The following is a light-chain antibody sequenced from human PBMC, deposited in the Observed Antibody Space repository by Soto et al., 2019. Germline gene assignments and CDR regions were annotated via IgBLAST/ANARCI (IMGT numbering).Light chain of an antibody. CDR2: DAS. J-gene: IGKJ4*01. CDR1: QSVASY. CDR3: QLRSDWPPPLT. Sequence: EIVLTQSPATLSLSPGETATLSCRASQSVASYLAWYQHKPGQAPRVLMYDASNRATGIRASFSGSGSGSDFALSISSLEPEDFAVYYCQLRSDWPPPLTFGGGTKVEIK. V-gene: IGKV3-11*01.